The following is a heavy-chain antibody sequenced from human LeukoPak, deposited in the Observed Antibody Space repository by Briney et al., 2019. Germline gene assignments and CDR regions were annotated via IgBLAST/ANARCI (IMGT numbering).Heavy chain of an antibody. CDR1: GGSISSSSYY. Sequence: SETLSFTCTVSGGSISSSSYYWGWIRQPPGKGLEWIGSIYHSGTTYSGSTYYNPSLKSRVTISVDTSKNQFSLKLSSVTAADTAVYYCARGGYCSGGSCYYNWFDPWGQGTLVTVSS. J-gene: IGHJ5*02. CDR2: IYHSGTTYSGST. CDR3: ARGGYCSGGSCYYNWFDP. V-gene: IGHV4-39*07. D-gene: IGHD2-15*01.